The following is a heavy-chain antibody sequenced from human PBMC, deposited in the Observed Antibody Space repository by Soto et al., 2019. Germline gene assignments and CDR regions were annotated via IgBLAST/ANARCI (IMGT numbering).Heavy chain of an antibody. V-gene: IGHV3-23*01. Sequence: EVQLLESGGGLVQPGGSLRLSCAVSGFSFSTYAMSWVRQAPGKGLEWVSGISAGGGNTYYADSVRGRFTISRDNSKDTLYLQITSLRAEDTVFYYCAKHAEYQLVSWFDPWGQGTLVTVSS. CDR1: GFSFSTYA. CDR3: AKHAEYQLVSWFDP. CDR2: ISAGGGNT. J-gene: IGHJ5*02. D-gene: IGHD2-2*01.